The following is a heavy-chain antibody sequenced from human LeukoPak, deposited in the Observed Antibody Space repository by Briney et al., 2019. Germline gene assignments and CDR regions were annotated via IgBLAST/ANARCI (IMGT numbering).Heavy chain of an antibody. Sequence: SETLSLTCTVSGGSISSYYWSWIRQPPGKGLEWIGYIYYSGSTNYNPSLKSRVTISVDTSKNQFSLKLSTVTAADTAVYYCARGDSSGSVAFDIWGQGTMVTVPS. CDR1: GGSISSYY. V-gene: IGHV4-59*08. CDR2: IYYSGST. CDR3: ARGDSSGSVAFDI. J-gene: IGHJ3*02. D-gene: IGHD6-19*01.